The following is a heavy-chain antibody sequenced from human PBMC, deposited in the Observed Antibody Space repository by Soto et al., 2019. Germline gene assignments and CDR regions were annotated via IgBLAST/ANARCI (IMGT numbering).Heavy chain of an antibody. CDR3: AKDKQWLAKGYYYYYMDV. Sequence: GESLKISCAASGFTFSSYAMSWVRQAPGKGLEWVSAISGSGGSTYYADSVKGRFTISRDNSKNTLYLQMNSLRAEDTAVYYCAKDKQWLAKGYYYYYMDVWGKGTTVTVSS. D-gene: IGHD6-19*01. J-gene: IGHJ6*03. V-gene: IGHV3-23*01. CDR1: GFTFSSYA. CDR2: ISGSGGST.